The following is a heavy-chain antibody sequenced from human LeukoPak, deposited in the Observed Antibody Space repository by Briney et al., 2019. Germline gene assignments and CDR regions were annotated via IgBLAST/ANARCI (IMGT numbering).Heavy chain of an antibody. J-gene: IGHJ4*02. CDR1: GDSISTSNSY. CDR3: ARLAWGVGPRRAFWDY. D-gene: IGHD1-26*01. Sequence: SETLSLTCTVSGDSISTSNSYWGWIRQPPGKGLEWIGSIYYSGNTYYNASLKSRVTISVDTSKNQFSLKLSSVTAADTSVYYCARLAWGVGPRRAFWDYWGQGTLVTVSS. V-gene: IGHV4-39*01. CDR2: IYYSGNT.